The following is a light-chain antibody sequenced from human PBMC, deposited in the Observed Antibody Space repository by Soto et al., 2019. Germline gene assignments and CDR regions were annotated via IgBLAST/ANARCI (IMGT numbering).Light chain of an antibody. CDR3: QSYDSTLSARYV. Sequence: QSALTQPASVSGSPGQSITISCTGTSSDVGGYNHVSWYQQHPGKAPKLIIYEVRNRPSGVPDRFSASTSGTSASLAITGLQAEDEGDYYCQSYDSTLSARYVFGTGTKLTVL. CDR2: EVR. J-gene: IGLJ1*01. CDR1: SSDVGGYNH. V-gene: IGLV2-14*01.